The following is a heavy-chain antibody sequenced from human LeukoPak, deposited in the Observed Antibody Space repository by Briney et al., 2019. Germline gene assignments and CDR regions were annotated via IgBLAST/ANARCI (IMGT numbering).Heavy chain of an antibody. CDR3: ARGAPVAGTVFDY. V-gene: IGHV4-34*01. CDR1: GGSFSGYY. J-gene: IGHJ4*02. CDR2: INHSGST. D-gene: IGHD6-19*01. Sequence: PSETLSLTCAVCGGSFSGYYWSWIRQPPGKGLEWIGEINHSGSTNYNPSLKSQVTISVDTSKNQFSLKLSSVTAADTAVYYCARGAPVAGTVFDYWGQGTLVTVSS.